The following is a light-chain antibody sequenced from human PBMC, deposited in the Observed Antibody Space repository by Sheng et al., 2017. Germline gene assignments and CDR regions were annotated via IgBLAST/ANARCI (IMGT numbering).Light chain of an antibody. J-gene: IGKJ1*01. V-gene: IGKV3-20*01. CDR1: QSVSSRY. CDR2: GAS. Sequence: EIVLTQSPGTLSLSPGERATLSCRASQSVSSRYLAWYQQKPGQAPRLLIFGASSRAIGIPDRFSGSESGTDFTLTISRLEPEDFALYFCQHYGSGWTFGQGPRWKSN. CDR3: QHYGSGWT.